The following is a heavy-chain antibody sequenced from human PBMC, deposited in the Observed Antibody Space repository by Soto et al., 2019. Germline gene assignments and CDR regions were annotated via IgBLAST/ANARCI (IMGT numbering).Heavy chain of an antibody. J-gene: IGHJ3*02. CDR1: GDSVSSNSAA. V-gene: IGHV6-1*01. CDR3: ARGQGYCSGGSCYSDAFDI. CDR2: TYYRSKWYN. Sequence: SQPLSLTCAISGDSVSSNSAAWNWIRQSPSRGLEWLGRTYYRSKWYNDYAVSVKSRITINPDTSKNQFSLQLNSVTPEDTAVYYCARGQGYCSGGSCYSDAFDIWGQGTMVTVSS. D-gene: IGHD2-15*01.